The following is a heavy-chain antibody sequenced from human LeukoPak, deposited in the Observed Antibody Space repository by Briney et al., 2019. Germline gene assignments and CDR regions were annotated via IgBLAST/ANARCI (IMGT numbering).Heavy chain of an antibody. CDR1: GGTFSSYA. CDR3: ARTFAGKYCGGDCYITLDY. Sequence: AVKVSCKASGGTFSSYAISWVRQAPGQGLEWMGGIIPIFGTANYAQKFQGRVTITTDESTSTAYMELSSLRSEDTAVYYCARTFAGKYCGGDCYITLDYWGQGTLVTVSS. J-gene: IGHJ4*02. D-gene: IGHD2-21*02. V-gene: IGHV1-69*05. CDR2: IIPIFGTA.